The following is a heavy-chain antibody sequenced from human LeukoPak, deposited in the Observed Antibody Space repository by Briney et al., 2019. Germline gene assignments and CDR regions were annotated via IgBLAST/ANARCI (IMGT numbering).Heavy chain of an antibody. D-gene: IGHD2-2*01. Sequence: GGSLRLSCAASGVSFISYGMSWVRQAPGKGLEWVASISSGSGYMFYGDSAKGRFTISRDNAKDSLFLQMNSLRVEDTAVYYCARDEGHTVTNEYFQHWGRGTLVTVSS. V-gene: IGHV3-21*01. CDR3: ARDEGHTVTNEYFQH. CDR1: GVSFISYG. CDR2: ISSGSGYM. J-gene: IGHJ1*01.